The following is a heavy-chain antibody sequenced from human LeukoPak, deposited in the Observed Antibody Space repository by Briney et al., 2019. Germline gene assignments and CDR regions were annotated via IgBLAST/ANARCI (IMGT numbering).Heavy chain of an antibody. CDR3: ARVGSSGYYPYYYYGMDV. CDR2: MNPNSGNT. CDR1: GYTFTSYD. J-gene: IGHJ6*02. D-gene: IGHD3-22*01. Sequence: ASVKVSCKTSGYTFTSYDINWVRQATGQGLEWMGWMNPNSGNTGYEQKFQGRVTMTRNTSISTAYMELSSLRSEDTAVYYCARVGSSGYYPYYYYGMDVWGQGTTVTVSS. V-gene: IGHV1-8*01.